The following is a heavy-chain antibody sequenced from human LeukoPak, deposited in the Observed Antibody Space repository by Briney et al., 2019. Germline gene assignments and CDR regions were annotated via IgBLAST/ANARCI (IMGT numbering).Heavy chain of an antibody. CDR3: AKDNGGTIGDILTGWDAFDI. CDR2: ISWNSGSI. V-gene: IGHV3-9*01. CDR1: GFTFDDYA. J-gene: IGHJ3*02. Sequence: GRSLRLSCAASGFTFDDYAMHWVRQAPGKGLEWVSGISWNSGSIGYADSVKGRFTTSRDNAKNSLYLQMNSLRAEDTALYYCAKDNGGTIGDILTGWDAFDIWGQGTMVTVSS. D-gene: IGHD3-9*01.